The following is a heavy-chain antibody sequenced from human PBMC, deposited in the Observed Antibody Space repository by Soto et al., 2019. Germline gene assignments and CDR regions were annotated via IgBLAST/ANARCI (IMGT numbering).Heavy chain of an antibody. D-gene: IGHD6-13*01. CDR2: ISAYNGNT. V-gene: IGHV1-18*01. Sequence: KVSFHASAYAFTSYGISWVRQAPGQGLEWMGWISAYNGNTNYAQKLQGRVTMTTDTSTGTAYMELRSLRSDDTAVYYCAITAAGTHYFYFDYWGQGTLVTVSS. J-gene: IGHJ4*02. CDR3: AITAAGTHYFYFDY. CDR1: AYAFTSYG.